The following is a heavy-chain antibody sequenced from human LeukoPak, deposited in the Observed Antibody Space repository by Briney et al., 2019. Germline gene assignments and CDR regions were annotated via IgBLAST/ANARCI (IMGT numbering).Heavy chain of an antibody. CDR3: ARRGLDCYDSSGYDY. J-gene: IGHJ4*02. CDR1: GGSISSYY. D-gene: IGHD3-22*01. Sequence: SETLSLTCTVSGGSISSYYWSWIRQPPGKGLEWIGYIYYSGSTNYNPSLKSRVTISVDTSKNQFSLKLSSVTAADTAVYYCARRGLDCYDSSGYDYWGQGTLVTVSS. V-gene: IGHV4-59*08. CDR2: IYYSGST.